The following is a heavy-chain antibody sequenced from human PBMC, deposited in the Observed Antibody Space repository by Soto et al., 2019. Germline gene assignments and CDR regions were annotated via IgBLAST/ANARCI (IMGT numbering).Heavy chain of an antibody. Sequence: SGKVSCRASGYTVTRYVNNWLLQAHGQGLEWMGWISAYNGNTNYAQKLQGRVTMTTDTSTSTAYMELRSLRSDDTAVYYCARDTIFYIPMVRENYYFGYWGQGPLVTVSS. CDR2: ISAYNGNT. V-gene: IGHV1-18*01. CDR3: ARDTIFYIPMVRENYYFGY. J-gene: IGHJ4*02. CDR1: GYTVTRYV. D-gene: IGHD3-10*01.